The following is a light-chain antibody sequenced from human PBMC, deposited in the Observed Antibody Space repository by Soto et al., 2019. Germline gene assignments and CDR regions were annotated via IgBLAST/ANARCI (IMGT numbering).Light chain of an antibody. CDR1: QGIRND. CDR2: AAS. V-gene: IGKV1-6*01. CDR3: LQDYNYPRT. Sequence: ALQMTQSPSSLSASVGDRVTITCRARQGIRNDLGWYQQKPGKAPKLLIYAASSLQSGVPSRFSGSGSGTDFTLTISSRQPEDCATYYCLQDYNYPRTFGQGTKVEIK. J-gene: IGKJ1*01.